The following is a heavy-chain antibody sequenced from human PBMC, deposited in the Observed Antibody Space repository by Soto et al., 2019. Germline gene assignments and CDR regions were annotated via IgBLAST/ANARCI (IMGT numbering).Heavy chain of an antibody. D-gene: IGHD5-18*01. CDR1: GGSISTSDYY. V-gene: IGHV4-39*01. CDR2: IYYSGSA. J-gene: IGHJ4*02. Sequence: PSETLSLTCTVSGGSISTSDYYWGWIRQPPGKGLEWIGNIYYSGSASYNPSLKSRVTISVDTSKNQVSLKLSSVTAADTAVYICVSGYPWVACNYWRQGTLVTVSS. CDR3: VSGYPWVACNY.